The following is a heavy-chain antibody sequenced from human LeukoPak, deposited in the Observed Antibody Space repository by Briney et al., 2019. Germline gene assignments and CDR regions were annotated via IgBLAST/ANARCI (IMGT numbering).Heavy chain of an antibody. J-gene: IGHJ4*02. D-gene: IGHD2-2*01. CDR3: AGPTCLRGAYCSTNF. CDR2: ISGSGGGT. V-gene: IGHV3-23*01. CDR1: GFTFTSYA. Sequence: GGSLRLSCAASGFTFTSYAMSWVRQAPGKGLEWVSAISGSGGGTYYADSVRGRFTISRDNAKKSMYLQMNSLRAEDTAVYYCAGPTCLRGAYCSTNFWGQGTLVTVSS.